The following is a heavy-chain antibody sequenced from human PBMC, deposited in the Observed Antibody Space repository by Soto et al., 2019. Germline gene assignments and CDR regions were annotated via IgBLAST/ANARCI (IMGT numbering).Heavy chain of an antibody. CDR2: INPSGGST. J-gene: IGHJ6*04. CDR1: GYTLTSYY. D-gene: IGHD6-13*01. CDR3: ARNLDQQLPKHCYYYGMDV. V-gene: IGHV1-46*03. Sequence: ASVKVSCKAPGYTLTSYYMHWVRQAPGQGLEWMGIINPSGGSTNYAQKFQGRVTMTRDTSTSTVYMELSSLRSEDTAVYYCARNLDQQLPKHCYYYGMDVRGEGTTVTVCS.